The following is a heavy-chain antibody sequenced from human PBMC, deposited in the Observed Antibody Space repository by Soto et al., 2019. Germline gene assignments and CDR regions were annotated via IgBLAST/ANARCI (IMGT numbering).Heavy chain of an antibody. J-gene: IGHJ5*02. Sequence: SETLSLTCTVSGDSISSGNHYWSWIRQPPGKGLEWIGYIFYSGTAYYNPSLKSRLTISVDTSKNQFSLKLSSVTAADTAVYYCARDRRVYCSGGSCYSRGETNWFDPWGQGTLVTVSS. CDR3: ARDRRVYCSGGSCYSRGETNWFDP. D-gene: IGHD2-15*01. CDR2: IFYSGTA. CDR1: GDSISSGNHY. V-gene: IGHV4-30-4*01.